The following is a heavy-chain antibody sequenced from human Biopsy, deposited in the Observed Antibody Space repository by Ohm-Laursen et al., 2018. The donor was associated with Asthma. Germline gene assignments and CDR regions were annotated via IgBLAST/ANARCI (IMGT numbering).Heavy chain of an antibody. CDR2: ISPVFGST. Sequence: SVKVSCKASGGTFGNYAISWVRQAPGLGLEWMGGISPVFGSTNIAQKFQGRVAISADIFTKTAYLEVSSLRSDDTAVYYCASPSSSREILYYYYNMDIWGQGTTVTV. CDR3: ASPSSSREILYYYYNMDI. V-gene: IGHV1-69*06. J-gene: IGHJ6*02. D-gene: IGHD6-13*01. CDR1: GGTFGNYA.